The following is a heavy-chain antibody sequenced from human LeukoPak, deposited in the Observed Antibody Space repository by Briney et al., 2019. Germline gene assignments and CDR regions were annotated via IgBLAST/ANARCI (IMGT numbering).Heavy chain of an antibody. Sequence: GGSLRLSCAASGFRFDEHAIHWVRQAPGKGLEWVSRISGNGETSYYAHSVKGRFTITRDNAQRAVYLQMNSLLTEDTALYYCARDIGVDSYYGMDVWGQGTTVTVSS. CDR3: ARDIGVDSYYGMDV. D-gene: IGHD5-12*01. V-gene: IGHV3-9*01. CDR1: GFRFDEHA. J-gene: IGHJ6*02. CDR2: ISGNGETS.